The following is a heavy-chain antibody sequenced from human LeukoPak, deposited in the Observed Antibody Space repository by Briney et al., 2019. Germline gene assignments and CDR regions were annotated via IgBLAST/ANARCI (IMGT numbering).Heavy chain of an antibody. J-gene: IGHJ4*02. Sequence: PSQTLSLTCTVSGGSTSSGDYYWSWIRQPPGKGLEWIGYIYYSGSTYYNPSLKSRVTMSVDTSKNQFSLKLSSVTAADTAVYYCARLDTMIGLDYWGQGTLVTVSS. CDR1: GGSTSSGDYY. D-gene: IGHD3-22*01. CDR2: IYYSGST. V-gene: IGHV4-30-4*01. CDR3: ARLDTMIGLDY.